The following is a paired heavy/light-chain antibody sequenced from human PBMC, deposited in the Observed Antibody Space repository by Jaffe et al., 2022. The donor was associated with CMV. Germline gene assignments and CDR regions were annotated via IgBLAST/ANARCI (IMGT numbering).Light chain of an antibody. CDR2: SNN. CDR1: SSNIGSNT. J-gene: IGLJ3*02. Sequence: QSVLTQPPSASGTPGQRVTISCSGSSSNIGSNTVNWYQQLPGTAPKLLIYSNNQRPSGVPDRFSGSKSGTSASLAISGLQSEDEADYYCAAWDDSLNGSWVFGGGTKLTVL. V-gene: IGLV1-44*01. CDR3: AAWDDSLNGSWV.
Heavy chain of an antibody. CDR3: ARIGVCSTSCYKDYYYYGMDV. D-gene: IGHD2-2*02. CDR2: IFSNDEK. J-gene: IGHJ6*02. Sequence: QVTLKESGPVLVKPTETLTLTCTVSGFSLSNARMGVSWIRQPPGKALEWLAHIFSNDEKSYSTSLKSRLTISKDTSKSQVVLTMTNMDPVDTATYYCARIGVCSTSCYKDYYYYGMDVWGQGTTVTVSS. CDR1: GFSLSNARMG. V-gene: IGHV2-26*01.